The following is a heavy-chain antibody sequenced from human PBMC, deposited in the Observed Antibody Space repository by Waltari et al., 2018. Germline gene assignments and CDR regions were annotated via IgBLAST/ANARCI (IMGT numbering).Heavy chain of an antibody. V-gene: IGHV4-34*01. J-gene: IGHJ6*03. CDR1: GWSFSGYY. CDR2: INQSGRT. CDR3: ARDYSPNYYYYYYRDV. D-gene: IGHD4-4*01. Sequence: QVQLQQWGAGLLKPSETLSLTCAAYGWSFSGYYWSWIRQPPGKGLEWIGEINQSGRTNSDPSVKSRVTRSVDTSKNQVSLKLSSVTAADKAVYYCARDYSPNYYYYYYRDVWGKGTTVTVSS.